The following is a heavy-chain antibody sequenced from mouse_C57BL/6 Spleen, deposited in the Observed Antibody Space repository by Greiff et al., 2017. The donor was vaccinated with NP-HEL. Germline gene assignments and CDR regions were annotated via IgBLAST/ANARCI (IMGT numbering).Heavy chain of an antibody. Sequence: EVQRVESGGGLVQPGGSLKLSCAASGFTFSSYGMSWVRQTPDKRLELVATINSNGGSTYYPDSVKGRFTISRDNATNTLYLQMSSLESEDTAMYDCTGMARTMNWDQGTTLTVSS. V-gene: IGHV5-6-3*01. J-gene: IGHJ2*01. CDR3: TGMARTMN. CDR2: INSNGGST. CDR1: GFTFSSYG.